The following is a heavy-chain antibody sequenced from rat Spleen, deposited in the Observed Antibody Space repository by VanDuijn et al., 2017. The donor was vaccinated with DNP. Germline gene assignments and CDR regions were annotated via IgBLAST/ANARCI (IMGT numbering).Heavy chain of an antibody. J-gene: IGHJ2*01. CDR1: GYSITSNY. V-gene: IGHV3-1*01. CDR2: ISYSGRT. CDR3: ARWGDYVDY. Sequence: EVQLQESGPGLVKPSQSLSLTCSVTGYSITSNYWGWIRRFPGNKMEYIGHISYSGRTNYNPSLKSRISITRDTSKNQFFLHLNSVTTEDTATYYCARWGDYVDYWGQGVMVTVSS.